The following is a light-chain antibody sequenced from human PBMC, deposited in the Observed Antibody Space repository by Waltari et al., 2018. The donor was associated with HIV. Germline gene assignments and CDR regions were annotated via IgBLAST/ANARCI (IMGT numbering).Light chain of an antibody. CDR3: QQRSNWPLT. V-gene: IGKV3-11*01. CDR1: QSINNY. Sequence: EIVLTQSPATLSFSPGDRATLSCRASQSINNYLAWYQQRPGQAPRLLISDASNGATGIPPRFSGSGSGTDFTLTISSLEPEDFAVYYCQQRSNWPLTFGQGTRLEIK. CDR2: DAS. J-gene: IGKJ5*01.